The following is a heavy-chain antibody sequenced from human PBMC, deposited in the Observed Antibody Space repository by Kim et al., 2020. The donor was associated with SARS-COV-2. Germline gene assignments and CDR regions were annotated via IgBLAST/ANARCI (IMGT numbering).Heavy chain of an antibody. J-gene: IGHJ4*02. CDR1: GGSISSGGYY. CDR3: ARGQGLITMIVVVVGAFDY. Sequence: SETLSLTCTVSGGSISSGGYYWSWIRQHPRKGLEWIGYIYYSGSTYYNPSLKSRVTISVDTSKNQFSLKLSSVTAADTAVYYCARGQGLITMIVVVVGAFDYWGQGTLVTVSS. V-gene: IGHV4-31*03. CDR2: IYYSGST. D-gene: IGHD3-22*01.